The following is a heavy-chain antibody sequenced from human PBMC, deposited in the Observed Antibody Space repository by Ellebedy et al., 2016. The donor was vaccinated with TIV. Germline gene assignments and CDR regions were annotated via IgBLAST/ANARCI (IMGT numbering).Heavy chain of an antibody. CDR1: GGSISSYY. V-gene: IGHV4-59*04. CDR3: AGWVVPGRAYYFDF. CDR2: IYYSGST. J-gene: IGHJ4*02. Sequence: SETLSLTCTVSGGSISSYYWSWIRQPPGKGLEWIGYIYYSGSTYYNPSLKSRVTISVDTSKNQFSLRLSSVTAADTAVYYCAGWVVPGRAYYFDFWGQGTLVSVSS. D-gene: IGHD2-15*01.